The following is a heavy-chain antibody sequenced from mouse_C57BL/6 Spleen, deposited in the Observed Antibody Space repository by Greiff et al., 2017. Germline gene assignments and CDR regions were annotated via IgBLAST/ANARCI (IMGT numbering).Heavy chain of an antibody. Sequence: VKLMESGAELARPGASVKLSCKASGYTFTSYGISWVKQRTGQGLEWIGEIYPRSGNTYYNEKFKGKATLTADKSSSTAYMELRSLTSEDSAVYFCARSGNWDYYAMDYWGQGTSVTVSS. CDR2: IYPRSGNT. CDR3: ARSGNWDYYAMDY. J-gene: IGHJ4*01. V-gene: IGHV1-81*01. D-gene: IGHD4-1*01. CDR1: GYTFTSYG.